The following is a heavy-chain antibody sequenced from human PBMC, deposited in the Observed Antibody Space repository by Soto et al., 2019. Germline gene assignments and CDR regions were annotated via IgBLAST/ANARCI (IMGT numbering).Heavy chain of an antibody. V-gene: IGHV1-69*05. D-gene: IGHD6-13*01. CDR3: ARVSGWYFLDY. Sequence: SVKVSCKASGGTFSSYAISWVRQAPGQGLEWMGGIIPIFGTANYAQNFQGSVTFTRDTSASTAYMELSSLSFEDTAVYYCARVSGWYFLDYWGQGTLFTVSS. CDR1: GGTFSSYA. CDR2: IIPIFGTA. J-gene: IGHJ4*02.